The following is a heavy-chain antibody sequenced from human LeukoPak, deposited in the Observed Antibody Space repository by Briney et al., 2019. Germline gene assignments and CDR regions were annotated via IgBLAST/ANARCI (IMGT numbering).Heavy chain of an antibody. CDR3: ASQFCSSTSCYPEYFQH. J-gene: IGHJ1*01. V-gene: IGHV1-69*01. D-gene: IGHD2-2*01. CDR2: IIPIFGTA. Sequence: KISCKGSGYSFTSYWIGWVRQAPGQGLEWMGGIIPIFGTANYAQKFQGRVTITADESTSTAYMELSSLRSEDTAVYYCASQFCSSTSCYPEYFQHWGQGTLVTVSS. CDR1: GYSFTSYW.